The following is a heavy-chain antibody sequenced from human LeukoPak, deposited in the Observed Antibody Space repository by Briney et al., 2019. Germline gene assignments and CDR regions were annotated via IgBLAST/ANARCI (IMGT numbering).Heavy chain of an antibody. V-gene: IGHV4-59*01. Sequence: SETLSLTCTVSGVSISSYYWNWIRQPPGKGLEWIGYIYYSGSTNYNPSLKSRVTISVDTSKHQFSLKLSSVTAADTAVYYCARSSPPYGSGSYLFDYWGQGTLVTVSS. J-gene: IGHJ4*02. CDR2: IYYSGST. CDR1: GVSISSYY. CDR3: ARSSPPYGSGSYLFDY. D-gene: IGHD3-10*01.